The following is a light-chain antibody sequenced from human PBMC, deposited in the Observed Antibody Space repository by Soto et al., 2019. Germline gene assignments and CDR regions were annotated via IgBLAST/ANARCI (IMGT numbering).Light chain of an antibody. CDR3: QQYDDLPLT. CDR1: QDISNY. V-gene: IGKV1-33*01. CDR2: DSS. Sequence: DIQMTQSPSSLSASVGDRVTLTCQASQDISNYLNWYQQKPGQAPKLLIYDSSALETGVPSRFSGSGSAPDFTLTICSLQPEDCATYYCQQYDDLPLTFGGGTKVE. J-gene: IGKJ4*01.